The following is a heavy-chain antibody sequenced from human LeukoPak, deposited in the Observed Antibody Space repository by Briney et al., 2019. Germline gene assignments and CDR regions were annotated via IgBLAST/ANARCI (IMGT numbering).Heavy chain of an antibody. CDR1: GGSISSYY. Sequence: PSETLSLTCTVSGGSISSYYWSWIRQPPGKGLEWIGYIYYSGSTNYNPSLKSRVTISVDTSKNQFSLKLSSVTAADTAVYYCASPSSGSGSPFDYWGQGTLVTVSS. J-gene: IGHJ4*02. CDR3: ASPSSGSGSPFDY. V-gene: IGHV4-59*01. CDR2: IYYSGST. D-gene: IGHD3-10*01.